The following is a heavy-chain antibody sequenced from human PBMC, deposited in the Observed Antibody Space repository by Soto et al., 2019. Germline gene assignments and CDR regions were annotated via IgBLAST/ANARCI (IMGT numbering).Heavy chain of an antibody. CDR1: GITFSDYG. Sequence: QVQLVESGGGVAQPGRTLRLSCAVSGITFSDYGMHWVRQAPGKGLEWVAVVSYDGSYKYYADSVKGRFTVSRDLSGNTLFLQMNRLRLEDTAVYFCAKEMYPRTVLDSSSPWGDYWGQGTLVAVSS. V-gene: IGHV3-30*18. CDR2: VSYDGSYK. D-gene: IGHD6-6*01. CDR3: AKEMYPRTVLDSSSPWGDY. J-gene: IGHJ4*02.